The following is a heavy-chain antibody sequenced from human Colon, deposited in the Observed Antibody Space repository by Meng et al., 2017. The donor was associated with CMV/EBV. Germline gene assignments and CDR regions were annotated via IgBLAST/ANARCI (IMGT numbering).Heavy chain of an antibody. V-gene: IGHV1-69*05. J-gene: IGHJ4*02. Sequence: SGGTFSSYAISWVRQAPGQGLEWMGGIIPIFGTANYAQKFQGRVTITTDESTSTAYMELSSLRSEDTAVYYCAREPQRSIAPYYFDYWGQGTLVTVSS. CDR2: IIPIFGTA. D-gene: IGHD6-13*01. CDR3: AREPQRSIAPYYFDY. CDR1: GGTFSSYA.